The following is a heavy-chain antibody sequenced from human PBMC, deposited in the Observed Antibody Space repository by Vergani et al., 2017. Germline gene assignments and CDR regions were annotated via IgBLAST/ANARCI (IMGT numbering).Heavy chain of an antibody. D-gene: IGHD3-16*01. Sequence: QVQLVESGGGVVQRGGSLRLSCATSGFTLSNYDMQWIRQWPGKGLEFVAFIQFDGSNQYYADSVKGRLTLSRDFSKNTLYLQMNSLRTDDTATYYCAKHFRGWGIDYWGQGTQVIVSS. V-gene: IGHV3-30*02. CDR2: IQFDGSNQ. CDR3: AKHFRGWGIDY. CDR1: GFTLSNYD. J-gene: IGHJ4*02.